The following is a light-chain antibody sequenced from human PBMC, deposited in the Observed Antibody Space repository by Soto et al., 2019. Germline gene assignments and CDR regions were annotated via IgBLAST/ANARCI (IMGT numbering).Light chain of an antibody. CDR3: QQYGSSPPYT. Sequence: EIVLTQSPGTLSLSPGERATLSCRASQSVSSSYLAWYQQKPGQAPRLLIYGASSRATGIPDRFSGSGSGTDVSQTISRLEPEDFAVYYCQQYGSSPPYTFGQGNKLEIK. CDR2: GAS. CDR1: QSVSSSY. J-gene: IGKJ2*01. V-gene: IGKV3-20*01.